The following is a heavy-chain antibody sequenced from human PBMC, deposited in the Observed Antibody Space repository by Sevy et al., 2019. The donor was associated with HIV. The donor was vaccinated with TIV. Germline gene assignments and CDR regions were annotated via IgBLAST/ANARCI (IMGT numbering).Heavy chain of an antibody. CDR3: ARDLPSAVINPFYYYGMDV. CDR1: GFTFSIYA. Sequence: GGSLRLSCAASGFTFSIYAIHWVRQAPGKGLEWVTVISYDGGNIYYADSVKGRFTVSRDNSKDTVYLQMNSLGPEDTAVYYCARDLPSAVINPFYYYGMDVWGQGTTVTVSS. J-gene: IGHJ6*02. V-gene: IGHV3-30*04. D-gene: IGHD2-21*01. CDR2: ISYDGGNI.